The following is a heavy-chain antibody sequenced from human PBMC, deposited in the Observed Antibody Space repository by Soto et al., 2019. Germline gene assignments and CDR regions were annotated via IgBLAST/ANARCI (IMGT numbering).Heavy chain of an antibody. CDR1: GFTFSSYE. CDR3: ARGGHDAFDI. CDR2: ISSSGSTI. J-gene: IGHJ3*02. Sequence: HGGSLRLSCAASGFTFSSYEMNWVRQAPGKGMEWVSYISSSGSTIYYADSVKGRFTISRDNAKNSLYLQMNSLRAEDTAVYYCARGGHDAFDIWGQGTMVTVSS. V-gene: IGHV3-48*03.